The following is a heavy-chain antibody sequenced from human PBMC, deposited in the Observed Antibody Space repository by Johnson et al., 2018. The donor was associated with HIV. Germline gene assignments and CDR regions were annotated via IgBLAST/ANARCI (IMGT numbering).Heavy chain of an antibody. CDR3: ARSSTVVTPHDI. J-gene: IGHJ3*02. D-gene: IGHD4-23*01. Sequence: QVQLVESGGGLVKPGGSLRLSCAASGFTFSNAWMSWVRQAPGKGLEWVAVIWYDGSNKYYADSVKGRFTISRDNSKNTLYLQMNSLRAEDTAVYYCARSSTVVTPHDIWGQGTLVTVSS. V-gene: IGHV3-33*08. CDR1: GFTFSNAW. CDR2: IWYDGSNK.